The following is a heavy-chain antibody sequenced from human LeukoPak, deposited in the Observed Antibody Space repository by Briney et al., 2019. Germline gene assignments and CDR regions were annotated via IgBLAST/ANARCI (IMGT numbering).Heavy chain of an antibody. Sequence: HPGGSLRLSCAASGFTFSGYGMHWVRQAPGKGLEWVSYISSSGSTIYYADSVKGRFTISRDNAKNSLYLQMNSLRAEDTAVYYCARYSYIVVVPAASRAFDIWGQGTMVTVSS. CDR1: GFTFSGYG. CDR2: ISSSGSTI. V-gene: IGHV3-48*04. D-gene: IGHD2-2*01. J-gene: IGHJ3*02. CDR3: ARYSYIVVVPAASRAFDI.